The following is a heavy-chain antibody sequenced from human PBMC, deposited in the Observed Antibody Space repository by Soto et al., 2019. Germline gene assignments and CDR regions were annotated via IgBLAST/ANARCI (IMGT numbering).Heavy chain of an antibody. CDR3: ARDSTYCGGDCYGSAEESYYYYGMDV. D-gene: IGHD2-21*02. V-gene: IGHV3-7*01. CDR1: GFTFSSCW. J-gene: IGHJ6*02. CDR2: IKQDGSEK. Sequence: GGSLRLSCAASGFTFSSCWMSWVRQAPGKGLEWVANIKQDGSEKYYVDSVKGRFTISRDNAKNSLYLQMNSLRAEDTAVYYCARDSTYCGGDCYGSAEESYYYYGMDVWGQGTTVTVSS.